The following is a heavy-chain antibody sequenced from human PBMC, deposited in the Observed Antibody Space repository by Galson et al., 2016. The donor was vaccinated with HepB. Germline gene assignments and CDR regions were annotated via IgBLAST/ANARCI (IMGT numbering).Heavy chain of an antibody. CDR2: ISSSSSTI. Sequence: SLRLSCAASGFTFSSYSMNWVRRAPGKGLEWVSYISSSSSTIYYADSVKGRFTISRDNAKNSLYLQMNSLRAEDTAVYYCARDGDYGNYDDWFDPWGQGTLVTVSS. CDR1: GFTFSSYS. D-gene: IGHD4-11*01. J-gene: IGHJ5*02. CDR3: ARDGDYGNYDDWFDP. V-gene: IGHV3-48*04.